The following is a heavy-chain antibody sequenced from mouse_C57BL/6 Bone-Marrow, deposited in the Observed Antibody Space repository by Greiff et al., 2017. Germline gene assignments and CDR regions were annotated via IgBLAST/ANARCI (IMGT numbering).Heavy chain of an antibody. J-gene: IGHJ3*01. CDR3: ARSDYYGSRPFAY. CDR2: IHPNSGST. D-gene: IGHD1-1*01. Sequence: VQLQQPGAELVKPGASVKLSCKASGYTFTSYWMHWVKQRPGQGLEWIGMIHPNSGSTNYNEKFKSKATLTVDKSSSTAYMQLSSLTSEDSAVYYCARSDYYGSRPFAYWGQGTLVTVSA. V-gene: IGHV1-64*01. CDR1: GYTFTSYW.